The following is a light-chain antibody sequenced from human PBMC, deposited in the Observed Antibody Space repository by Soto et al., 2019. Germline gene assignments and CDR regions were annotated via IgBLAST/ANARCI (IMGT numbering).Light chain of an antibody. CDR1: QGISNY. J-gene: IGKJ3*01. V-gene: IGKV1-27*01. CDR2: HAS. Sequence: DIQMTQSPSSLSASIGDRVTITCRASQGISNYLAWYQEKPGKAPELLIYHASTLQSGVPSRFSGSGSGTDLTLTISILQPEDVATYYCQSYNNFLFTFGPGTKVDIK. CDR3: QSYNNFLFT.